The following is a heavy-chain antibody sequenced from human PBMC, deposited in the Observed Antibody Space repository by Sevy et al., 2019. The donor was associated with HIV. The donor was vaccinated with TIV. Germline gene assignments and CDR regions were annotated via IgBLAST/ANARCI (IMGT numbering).Heavy chain of an antibody. J-gene: IGHJ5*02. D-gene: IGHD1-26*01. CDR3: ATGIPEWELGGHWFDP. CDR2: TYYRSKWYN. CDR1: GDSVSSNSAA. Sequence: SQTLSLTCAISGDSVSSNSAAWNWIRQSPSRGLEWLGRTYYRSKWYNDYAVSVKSRISINPDTSKNQFSLQLNSVTPEDTAVYFCATGIPEWELGGHWFDPWGQGILVTVSS. V-gene: IGHV6-1*01.